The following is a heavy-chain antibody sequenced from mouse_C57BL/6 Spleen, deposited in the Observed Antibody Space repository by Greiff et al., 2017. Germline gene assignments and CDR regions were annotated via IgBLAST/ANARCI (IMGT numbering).Heavy chain of an antibody. Sequence: VKLQEPGTELVKPGASVKLSCKASGYTFTSYWMHWVKQRPGQGLEWIGNINPSNGGTNYNEKFKSKATLTVDKSSSTAYMQLSSLTSEDSAVYYCAREDYDVAWFAYWGQGTLVTVSA. J-gene: IGHJ3*01. CDR1: GYTFTSYW. D-gene: IGHD2-4*01. CDR2: INPSNGGT. V-gene: IGHV1-53*01. CDR3: AREDYDVAWFAY.